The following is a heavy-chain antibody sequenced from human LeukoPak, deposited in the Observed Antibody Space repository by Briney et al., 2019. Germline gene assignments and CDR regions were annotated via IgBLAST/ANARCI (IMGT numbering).Heavy chain of an antibody. D-gene: IGHD2-2*01. V-gene: IGHV3-53*01. J-gene: IGHJ3*02. CDR3: ARDSTFDI. CDR2: LYTGGKT. CDR1: GFTISSYH. Sequence: PGGSLRLSCAASGFTISSYHMSWVRQAPGKGLEWVSVLYTGGKTSYAGAVRGRFTVSSDNSKNTLSLEMNSLRAEDTAVYYCARDSTFDIWGQGTVVTVSS.